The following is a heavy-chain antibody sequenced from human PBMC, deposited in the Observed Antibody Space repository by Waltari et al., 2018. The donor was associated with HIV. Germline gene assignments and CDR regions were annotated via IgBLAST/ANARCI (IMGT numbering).Heavy chain of an antibody. V-gene: IGHV4-31*03. Sequence: QVRLQQSGPRLVKSSPPQSLACTSHGCTIMRATYYWNWIRQHPGKGLEWIGYIFYSGSTYYNPALKSRVTISVDTSKNQFSLKLNSVTAADTAVYYCARGDGDRPRRSVDVWGQGTTVTVSS. CDR1: GCTIMRATYY. J-gene: IGHJ6*02. CDR2: IFYSGST. CDR3: ARGDGDRPRRSVDV.